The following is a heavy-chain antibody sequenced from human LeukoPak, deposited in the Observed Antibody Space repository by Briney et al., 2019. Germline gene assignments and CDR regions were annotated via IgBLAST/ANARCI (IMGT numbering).Heavy chain of an antibody. V-gene: IGHV1-46*01. CDR1: GYTFTRYY. D-gene: IGHD6-19*01. CDR2: INPSGGT. Sequence: VASVRVSCRAFGYTFTRYYVHWVRQAPGKGLEWMGIINPSGGTNYAQKFQGRVTMTRDTSTSTVYMELSSLRSEDTAVYYCARGTPGYSSVWGQGTLVTVSS. J-gene: IGHJ4*02. CDR3: ARGTPGYSSV.